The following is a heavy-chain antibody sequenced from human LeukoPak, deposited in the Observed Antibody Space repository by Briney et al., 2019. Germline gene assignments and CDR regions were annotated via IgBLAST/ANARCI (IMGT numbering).Heavy chain of an antibody. J-gene: IGHJ3*02. Sequence: SETLSLTCTVSGGSISSYYWSWIRQPPGKGLEWIGYIYYSGSTNYNPSLKSRVTISVDTSKNQFSLKLSSVTAADTAVYYCARERLGIVGAPDAFDIWGQGTMVTVSS. D-gene: IGHD1-26*01. CDR3: ARERLGIVGAPDAFDI. CDR1: GGSISSYY. V-gene: IGHV4-59*01. CDR2: IYYSGST.